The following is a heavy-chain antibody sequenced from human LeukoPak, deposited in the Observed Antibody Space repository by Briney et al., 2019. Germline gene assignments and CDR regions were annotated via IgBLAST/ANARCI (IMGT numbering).Heavy chain of an antibody. Sequence: PGGSLRLSCAASGFTVSSNYMSWVRQVPGKGLEWVSIIYAGGRTYFPDSVKGRFTISRDNSQNMLYLQLNSLRAEDTAVYYCAKLYNGSYYSWGLGTLVTVSS. D-gene: IGHD1-26*01. V-gene: IGHV3-53*01. J-gene: IGHJ4*02. CDR3: AKLYNGSYYS. CDR1: GFTVSSNY. CDR2: IYAGGRT.